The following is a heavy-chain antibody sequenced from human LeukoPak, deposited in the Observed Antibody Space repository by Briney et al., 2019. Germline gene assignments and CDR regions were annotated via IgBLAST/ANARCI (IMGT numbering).Heavy chain of an antibody. Sequence: GGSLRLSCAASGFTFSSYGMHWVRQAPGKGLEWVAVIWYDGGNKYYADSVKGRFTISRDNSKNTLYLQMNSLRAEDTAVYYCARVYCSGGNCYSVGDYWGQGTLVTVSS. D-gene: IGHD2-15*01. V-gene: IGHV3-33*01. CDR1: GFTFSSYG. J-gene: IGHJ4*02. CDR2: IWYDGGNK. CDR3: ARVYCSGGNCYSVGDY.